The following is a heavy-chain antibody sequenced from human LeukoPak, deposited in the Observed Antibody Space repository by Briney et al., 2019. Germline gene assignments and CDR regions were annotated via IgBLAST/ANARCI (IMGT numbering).Heavy chain of an antibody. Sequence: PSETLSLTCTVSDGSITNYDWSWVRQPPGKGLEFIGHVHYSGTANYNPSLRSRVTISIDTSKKHFFLKLKSVTAADTAVYYCARGFGDFRFEGRYFHSWGQGTLVTVSS. CDR1: DGSITNYD. J-gene: IGHJ4*02. V-gene: IGHV4-59*01. CDR2: VHYSGTA. D-gene: IGHD4-17*01. CDR3: ARGFGDFRFEGRYFHS.